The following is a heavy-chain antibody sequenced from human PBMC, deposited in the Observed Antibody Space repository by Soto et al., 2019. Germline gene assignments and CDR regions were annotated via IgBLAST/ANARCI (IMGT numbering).Heavy chain of an antibody. V-gene: IGHV1-8*01. CDR3: ARGSRITMVRGVIRYYYYYMDV. J-gene: IGHJ6*03. Sequence: ASVNVYWKAAGYGFTIYDINWGRQATRQGLEWMGWMNPNSGNTGYAQKFQGRVTMTRNTSISTAYMELSSLRSEDTAVYYCARGSRITMVRGVIRYYYYYMDVWGKGTTVTAP. CDR2: MNPNSGNT. D-gene: IGHD3-10*01. CDR1: GYGFTIYD.